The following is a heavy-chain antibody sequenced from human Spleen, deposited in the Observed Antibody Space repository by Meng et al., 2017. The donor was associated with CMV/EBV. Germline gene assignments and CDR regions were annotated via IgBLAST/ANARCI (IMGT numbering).Heavy chain of an antibody. CDR3: AGEYCSSTSCYNYFDY. D-gene: IGHD2-2*02. CDR2: ISAYNGNT. Sequence: ASVKVSCKASGYTFTSYGISWMRQAPGQGLEWMGWISAYNGNTNYAQKLQGRVTMTTDTSTSTAYMELRSLRSDDTAVYYCAGEYCSSTSCYNYFDYWGQGTLVTVSS. V-gene: IGHV1-18*01. CDR1: GYTFTSYG. J-gene: IGHJ4*02.